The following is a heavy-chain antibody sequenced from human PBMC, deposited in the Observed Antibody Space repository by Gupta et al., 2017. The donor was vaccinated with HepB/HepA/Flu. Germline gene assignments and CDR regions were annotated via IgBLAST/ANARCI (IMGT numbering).Heavy chain of an antibody. Sequence: EVQLVESGGGLVQPGGPLRLSCAAPGFTFSTYGMNWVRQAPGKGLEWISYISSDSTTIVYADSIKGRFTISRDNAKSSLFLQINRLRDEDTAVYYCAREGLMAFFDYWGQGILVTVSS. J-gene: IGHJ4*02. V-gene: IGHV3-48*02. CDR1: GFTFSTYG. CDR3: AREGLMAFFDY. CDR2: ISSDSTTI. D-gene: IGHD2-8*01.